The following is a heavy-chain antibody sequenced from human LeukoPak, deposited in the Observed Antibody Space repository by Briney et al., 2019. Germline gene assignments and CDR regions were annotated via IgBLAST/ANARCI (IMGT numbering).Heavy chain of an antibody. CDR1: GFTFSDYY. Sequence: AGGSLRLSCAASGFTFSDYYMSWIRQAPGKGLEWVSYISSSGSTISYADSVKGRFTISRDNAKNSLYLQMNSLRAEDTAVYYCARDYWSQVGHYYYYMDVWGKGTTVTVSS. CDR2: ISSSGSTI. D-gene: IGHD3-3*01. J-gene: IGHJ6*03. CDR3: ARDYWSQVGHYYYYMDV. V-gene: IGHV3-11*01.